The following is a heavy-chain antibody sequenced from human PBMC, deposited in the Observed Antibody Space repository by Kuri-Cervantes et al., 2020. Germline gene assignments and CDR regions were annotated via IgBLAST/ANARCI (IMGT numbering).Heavy chain of an antibody. Sequence: GGSLRLSCAASGFTFSHYGMHWVRQAPGKGLEWVAIISYDGSNKYYADSVKGRFTISRDTSKNTVFLQVNRLRADDTAVYYCARHWEGSSRFRGGPFDLWGRGTLVTVSS. D-gene: IGHD1-26*01. V-gene: IGHV3-30*03. J-gene: IGHJ2*01. CDR1: GFTFSHYG. CDR2: ISYDGSNK. CDR3: ARHWEGSSRFRGGPFDL.